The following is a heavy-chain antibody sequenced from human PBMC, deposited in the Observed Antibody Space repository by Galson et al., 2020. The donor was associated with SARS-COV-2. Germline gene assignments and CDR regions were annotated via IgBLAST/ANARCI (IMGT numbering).Heavy chain of an antibody. Sequence: GGSLRLSCAASGFTFSSYAMSWVRQAPGKGLEWVSVIYSGGSTYYADSVKGRFTISRDNSKNTLYLQMNGLRAEDTAVYYCAKYGSGSYLYYYYYMDVWGKGTTVTISS. J-gene: IGHJ6*03. CDR1: GFTFSSYA. V-gene: IGHV3-23*03. CDR2: IYSGGST. D-gene: IGHD3-10*01. CDR3: AKYGSGSYLYYYYYMDV.